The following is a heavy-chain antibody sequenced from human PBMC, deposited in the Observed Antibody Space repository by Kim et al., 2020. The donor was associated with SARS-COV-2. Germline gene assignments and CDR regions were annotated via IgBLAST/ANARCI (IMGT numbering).Heavy chain of an antibody. J-gene: IGHJ4*02. Sequence: YADSVKGRVTIARDNAKNSLYQQMNSLGAEDTAVYYCARERRPINYFDYWGQGTLVTVSS. V-gene: IGHV3-21*01. D-gene: IGHD5-12*01. CDR3: ARERRPINYFDY.